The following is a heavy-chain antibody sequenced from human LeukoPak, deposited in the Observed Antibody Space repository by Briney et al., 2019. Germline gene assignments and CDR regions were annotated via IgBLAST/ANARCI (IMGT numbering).Heavy chain of an antibody. D-gene: IGHD4/OR15-4a*01. CDR1: GFTFSSYW. Sequence: GGCLRLSCAASGFTFSSYWMTWVRQAPGKGLEWVANIKEDGSEKYYVDSVKGRFTISRDNANNSLYLQMNSLRAEDTALYYCAKDKGGSKGALGYYYGMDVWGQGTTVTVSS. J-gene: IGHJ6*02. CDR3: AKDKGGSKGALGYYYGMDV. V-gene: IGHV3-7*03. CDR2: IKEDGSEK.